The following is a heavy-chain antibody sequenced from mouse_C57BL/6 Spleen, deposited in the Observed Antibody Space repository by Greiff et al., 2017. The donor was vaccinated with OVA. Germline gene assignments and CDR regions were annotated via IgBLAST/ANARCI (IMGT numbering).Heavy chain of an antibody. CDR1: GYTFTSSW. CDR3: AKDAYGNYFDY. Sequence: QVQLQQPGAELVKPGASVKLSCKASGYTFTSSWMHWVKQRPGQGLEWIGMIHPNSGSTNYNEKFKSKATLTVDKSSSTAYMQLSSLTSEDSAVYYWAKDAYGNYFDYCGQGTTLTVSS. V-gene: IGHV1-64*01. D-gene: IGHD2-10*02. CDR2: IHPNSGST. J-gene: IGHJ2*01.